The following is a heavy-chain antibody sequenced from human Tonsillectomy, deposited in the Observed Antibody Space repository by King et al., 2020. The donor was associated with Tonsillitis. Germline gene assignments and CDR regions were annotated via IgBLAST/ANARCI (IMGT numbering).Heavy chain of an antibody. Sequence: LTLKESGPTLVKPTQTLTLICTFSGFSLSTSGVGVGWIRQPPGKALEWLAVIYWADDKRYSPSLKSRLTITKDTSKNQLVLTMTNMDPVDTATYYCAHRRGYGSSWYFDYWGQGTLVTVSS. CDR2: IYWADDK. CDR1: GFSLSTSGVG. D-gene: IGHD6-13*01. J-gene: IGHJ4*02. CDR3: AHRRGYGSSWYFDY. V-gene: IGHV2-5*02.